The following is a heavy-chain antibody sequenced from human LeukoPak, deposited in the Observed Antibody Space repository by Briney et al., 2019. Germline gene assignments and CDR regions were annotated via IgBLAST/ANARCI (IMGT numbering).Heavy chain of an antibody. CDR1: GFTFSSYS. J-gene: IGHJ4*02. D-gene: IGHD1-26*01. CDR2: ISSSSIYI. Sequence: GGSLRLSCAASGFTFSSYSMNWVRQAPGKGLEWVSSISSSSIYIYYADSVKGRFTISRDNARNSLYLQMNSLRAEDTAVYYCAKDRSRPFSGSYYQYFDYWGQGTLVTVSS. CDR3: AKDRSRPFSGSYYQYFDY. V-gene: IGHV3-21*01.